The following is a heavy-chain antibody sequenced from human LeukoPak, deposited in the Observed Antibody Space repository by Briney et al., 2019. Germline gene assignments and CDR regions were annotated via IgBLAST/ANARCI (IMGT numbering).Heavy chain of an antibody. D-gene: IGHD6-19*01. CDR3: TTEYRDSSGWYGAFDI. CDR1: GFTFSNAW. Sequence: GGSLRLSCAASGFTFSNAWMSWVRQAPGKGLEWVGRIKNKIGGGTTDYAAPVKGGFTVSRDDSRNTVYLQMNSLKTEDTAVYYCTTEYRDSSGWYGAFDIWGQGTMVTVSS. CDR2: IKNKIGGGTT. J-gene: IGHJ3*02. V-gene: IGHV3-15*01.